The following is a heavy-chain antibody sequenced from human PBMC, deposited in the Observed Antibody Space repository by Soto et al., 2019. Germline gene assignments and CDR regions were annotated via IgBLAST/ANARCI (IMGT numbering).Heavy chain of an antibody. Sequence: GASVKVSCKASGNTFTNYYIHWVRQAPGQGLEWMGTINPSGGHTTYAQKFLGRVTMTRDTSTSTAYMELRSLRSDDTAVYYCARGRFWSGYGDPDYWGQGTLVTVSS. CDR2: INPSGGHT. V-gene: IGHV1-46*01. D-gene: IGHD3-3*01. J-gene: IGHJ4*02. CDR3: ARGRFWSGYGDPDY. CDR1: GNTFTNYY.